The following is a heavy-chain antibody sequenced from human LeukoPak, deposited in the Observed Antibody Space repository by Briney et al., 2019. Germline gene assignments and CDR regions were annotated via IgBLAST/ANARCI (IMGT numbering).Heavy chain of an antibody. Sequence: TSETLSLTCAVYGGSFSGYYWSWIRQPPGKGLEWIGEINHSGSTNYNPSLKSRVTISVDTSKNQFSLKLSSVTAADTAVYYCARGPRSTDIVVVPAVYYGMDVWGQGTTVTVSS. V-gene: IGHV4-34*01. CDR1: GGSFSGYY. CDR2: INHSGST. D-gene: IGHD2-2*01. CDR3: ARGPRSTDIVVVPAVYYGMDV. J-gene: IGHJ6*02.